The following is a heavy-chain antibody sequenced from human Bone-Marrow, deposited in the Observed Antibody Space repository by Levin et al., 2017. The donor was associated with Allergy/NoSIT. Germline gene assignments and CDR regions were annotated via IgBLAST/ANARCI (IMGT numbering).Heavy chain of an antibody. J-gene: IGHJ3*02. CDR3: AREVDTRTETSDAFDI. D-gene: IGHD4-17*01. V-gene: IGHV4-31*03. CDR1: GGPIGSPNYY. CDR2: IFYNGRT. Sequence: SETLSLTCTVSGGPIGSPNYYWSWIRQHPGKGLEWIGYIFYNGRTHYNPSLESRTIISVDRSKNQVSLKVNSVTAADTAVYYCAREVDTRTETSDAFDIWGQGTMVTVSS.